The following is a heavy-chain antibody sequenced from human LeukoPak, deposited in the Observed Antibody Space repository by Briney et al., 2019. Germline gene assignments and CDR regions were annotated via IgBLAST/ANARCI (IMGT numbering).Heavy chain of an antibody. CDR2: ISSSSSYI. D-gene: IGHD3-3*01. CDR3: ARDLYYDFWNGYYTVYYFDY. J-gene: IGHJ4*02. V-gene: IGHV3-21*01. Sequence: GGSLRLSCAASGFAFSSYAMNWVRQAPGKGLEWVSSISSSSSYIYYADSVKGRFTISRDNAKNSLYLQMNSLRAEDTAVYYCARDLYYDFWNGYYTVYYFDYWGQGTLVTVSS. CDR1: GFAFSSYA.